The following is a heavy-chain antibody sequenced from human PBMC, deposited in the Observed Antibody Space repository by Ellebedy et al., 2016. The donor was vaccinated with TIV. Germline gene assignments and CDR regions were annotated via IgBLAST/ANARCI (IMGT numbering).Heavy chain of an antibody. J-gene: IGHJ4*02. CDR1: GGSISSGGFH. Sequence: MPSETLSLTCTVSGGSISSGGFHWTCIRQHPGKDLEWIGSIYYSGSTHDNPSLKSRVTISVDTSKNQFSLKLSSVTAADTAVYYCARWNGPGGYFDHWGQGTLVTVSS. CDR2: IYYSGST. CDR3: ARWNGPGGYFDH. D-gene: IGHD1-1*01. V-gene: IGHV4-31*03.